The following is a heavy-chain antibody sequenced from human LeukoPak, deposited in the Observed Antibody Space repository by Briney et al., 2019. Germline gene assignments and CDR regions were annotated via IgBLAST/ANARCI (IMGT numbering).Heavy chain of an antibody. J-gene: IGHJ4*02. D-gene: IGHD1-26*01. CDR1: GFTFSSYS. Sequence: GGSLRLSCAASGFTFSSYSMNWVRQAPGKGLEWVSYISSSSSTIYYADSVKGRFTISRDNAKNSLYLQMNSLRAEDTAVYYCARVSAGAKGGFDYWGQGTLVTVSS. CDR3: ARVSAGAKGGFDY. CDR2: ISSSSSTI. V-gene: IGHV3-48*04.